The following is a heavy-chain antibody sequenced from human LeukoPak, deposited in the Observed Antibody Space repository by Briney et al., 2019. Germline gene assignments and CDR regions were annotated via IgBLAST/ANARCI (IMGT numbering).Heavy chain of an antibody. V-gene: IGHV3-73*01. CDR1: GFTFSGSA. D-gene: IGHD3-22*01. J-gene: IGHJ3*02. CDR3: TRRYYYDSSGYQPSDAFDI. Sequence: GGSLRLSCAASGFTFSGSAMLGARQASGKGLEWVGRIRSKANSYATAYAASVKGRFTISRDDSKNTAYLQMNSLKTEDTAVYYCTRRYYYDSSGYQPSDAFDIWGQGTMVTVSS. CDR2: IRSKANSYAT.